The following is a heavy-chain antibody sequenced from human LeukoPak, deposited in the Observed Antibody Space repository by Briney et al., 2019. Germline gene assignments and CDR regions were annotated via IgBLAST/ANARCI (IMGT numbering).Heavy chain of an antibody. CDR3: ARDGSGRVPEMSAPDY. CDR1: GFTFSSYA. V-gene: IGHV3-48*01. CDR2: IRSSSRSI. J-gene: IGHJ4*02. D-gene: IGHD3-10*01. Sequence: GGSLRLSCAASGFTFSSYAMNWVRQAPGKGLEWVSYIRSSSRSIYYADSVKGRFTISRDNAKNSLFLQMNSLRAEDTAVYYCARDGSGRVPEMSAPDYWGQGTLVTVSS.